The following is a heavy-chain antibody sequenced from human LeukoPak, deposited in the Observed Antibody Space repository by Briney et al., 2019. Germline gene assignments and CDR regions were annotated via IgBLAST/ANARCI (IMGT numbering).Heavy chain of an antibody. CDR2: ISAYNGNT. J-gene: IGHJ4*02. CDR3: ARDGGAAAGLDFDY. D-gene: IGHD6-13*01. Sequence: ASVKVSCKASGYTFINYGFSWVRQAPGQGLEWKGWISAYNGNTNYAQNLQGRVTMTTDTSTSTAYMELRSLRSDDTAVYYCARDGGAAAGLDFDYWGQGTLVTVSS. CDR1: GYTFINYG. V-gene: IGHV1-18*01.